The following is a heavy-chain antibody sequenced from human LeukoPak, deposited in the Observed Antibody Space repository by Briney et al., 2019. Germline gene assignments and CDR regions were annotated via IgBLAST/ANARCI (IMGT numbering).Heavy chain of an antibody. D-gene: IGHD2-8*02. Sequence: GGSLRLSCAASGFIFSSYWMHWVRQAPGEGLVWVSRINTDGSSTSYADSVKGRFTISRDNAKNSLYLQMNSLRAKDTAVYYCARAPATNEWRCMDYWGQGTLVTVSS. CDR1: GFIFSSYW. J-gene: IGHJ4*02. CDR2: INTDGSST. CDR3: ARAPATNEWRCMDY. V-gene: IGHV3-74*01.